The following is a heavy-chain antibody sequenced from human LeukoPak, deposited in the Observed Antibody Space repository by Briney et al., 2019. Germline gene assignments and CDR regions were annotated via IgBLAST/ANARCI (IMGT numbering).Heavy chain of an antibody. CDR3: ARAYRSGGSCYSSRGMFDP. D-gene: IGHD2-15*01. Sequence: SETLSLTCTGSGGSISSYYWSWIRQPAGKGLEWIGYIYYTGSTNYNPSLKSRVIILVDTSKNQFSLKLSSVTAADTVVYYCARAYRSGGSCYSSRGMFDPWGQGTLVTVSS. CDR2: IYYTGST. CDR1: GGSISSYY. J-gene: IGHJ5*02. V-gene: IGHV4-59*01.